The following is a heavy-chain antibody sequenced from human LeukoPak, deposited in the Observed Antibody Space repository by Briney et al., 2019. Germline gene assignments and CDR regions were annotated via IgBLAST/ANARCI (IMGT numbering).Heavy chain of an antibody. V-gene: IGHV3-11*01. CDR3: ARGPPYAPPDY. J-gene: IGHJ4*02. CDR1: GFTFSDYY. Sequence: PRGSLRLAFSASGFTFSDYYVSSIRQAPGKGLGWVSYISSSGSTIYYADSVKGRFTISRDNAKDSLYLQMNSLRAADTAVYYCARGPPYAPPDYWGQGTLVTVSS. CDR2: ISSSGSTI.